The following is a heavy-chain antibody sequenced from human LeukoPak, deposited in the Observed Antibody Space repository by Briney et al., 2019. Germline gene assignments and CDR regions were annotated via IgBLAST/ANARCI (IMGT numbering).Heavy chain of an antibody. V-gene: IGHV3-48*01. Sequence: GGSLRLSCAASGFTFSSYSMNWVRQAPGKGLEWVSYISSSSTIYYADSVKGRFTISRDNAKNSLYLQMNSLRAEDTAVYYCARDLRNYYDYWGQGTLVTVSS. J-gene: IGHJ4*02. CDR2: ISSSSTI. CDR1: GFTFSSYS. CDR3: ARDLRNYYDY.